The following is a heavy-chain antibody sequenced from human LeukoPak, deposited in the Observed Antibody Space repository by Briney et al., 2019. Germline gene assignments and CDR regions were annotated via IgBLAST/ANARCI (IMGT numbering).Heavy chain of an antibody. CDR3: ARDGHRRYHYDSSGREDAFDI. Sequence: ASMKVSCKASGYTFTGYYMHWVRQAPGQGLEWMGWINPNSGGTNYAQKFQGRVTMTTDTSTSTAYMELRSLRSDDTAVYYCARDGHRRYHYDSSGREDAFDIWGQGTMVTVSS. J-gene: IGHJ3*02. CDR2: INPNSGGT. D-gene: IGHD3-22*01. CDR1: GYTFTGYY. V-gene: IGHV1-2*02.